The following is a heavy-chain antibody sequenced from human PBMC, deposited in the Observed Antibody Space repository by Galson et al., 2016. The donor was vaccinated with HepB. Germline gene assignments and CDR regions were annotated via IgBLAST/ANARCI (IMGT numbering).Heavy chain of an antibody. D-gene: IGHD2-15*01. Sequence: SLRLSCAASGFLFSNFVMTWVRQAPGKGLVWVSRINSDGSSTSYADSVKGRFTISRDNAKNTLYLQMNSLRAEDTAVYYCARPGYCSGSSCYVPFDIWGQGTMATVSS. CDR1: GFLFSNFV. CDR2: INSDGSST. J-gene: IGHJ3*02. V-gene: IGHV3-74*01. CDR3: ARPGYCSGSSCYVPFDI.